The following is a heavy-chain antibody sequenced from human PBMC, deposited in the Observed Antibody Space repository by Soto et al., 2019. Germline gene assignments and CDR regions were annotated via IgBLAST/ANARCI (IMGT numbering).Heavy chain of an antibody. D-gene: IGHD5-18*01. V-gene: IGHV3-30*18. J-gene: IGHJ5*02. Sequence: PGGSLRLSCAASGFTFSSYGMHWVRQAPGKGLEWVAVISYDGSNKYYADSVKGRFTISRDNSKNTLYLQMNSLRAEDTAVYYCAKSDTALSYGFDPWGQGTLVTVSS. CDR2: ISYDGSNK. CDR3: AKSDTALSYGFDP. CDR1: GFTFSSYG.